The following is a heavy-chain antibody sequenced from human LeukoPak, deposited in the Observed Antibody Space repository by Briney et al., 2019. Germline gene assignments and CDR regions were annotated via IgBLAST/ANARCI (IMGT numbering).Heavy chain of an antibody. J-gene: IGHJ6*03. V-gene: IGHV3-11*01. CDR3: ARDCPRTGCHYYMDV. Sequence: GGSLRLSCAASGFTFSDYYMRWIRQAPGKGLEWVSYISSSGSTIYYADSVKGRFTISRDNAKNSLYLQMNSLRAEDTAVYYCARDCPRTGCHYYMDVWGKGTTVTVSS. CDR1: GFTFSDYY. CDR2: ISSSGSTI. D-gene: IGHD2-2*01.